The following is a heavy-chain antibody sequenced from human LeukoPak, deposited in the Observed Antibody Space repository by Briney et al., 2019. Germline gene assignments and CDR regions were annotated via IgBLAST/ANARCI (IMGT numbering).Heavy chain of an antibody. D-gene: IGHD6-13*01. J-gene: IGHJ6*03. CDR3: ARGKGGSSWYTAYYMDV. Sequence: GGSLRLSCAASGFTVRSNYMSWVRQAPGKGLEWVSVIYSGGSTYYADYVKGRFTISRDNCKNTLYLQMNSLRDEDTAVYYCARGKGGSSWYTAYYMDVWGKGTTVTASS. CDR1: GFTVRSNY. V-gene: IGHV3-53*01. CDR2: IYSGGST.